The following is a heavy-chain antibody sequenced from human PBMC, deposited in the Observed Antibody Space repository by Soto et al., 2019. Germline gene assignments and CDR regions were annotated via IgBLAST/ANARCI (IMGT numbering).Heavy chain of an antibody. D-gene: IGHD2-15*01. V-gene: IGHV1-69*12. CDR2: IIPMFGTT. CDR1: GGTFSSYA. J-gene: IGHJ2*01. CDR3: ARVVTVVKSFHYWYFDL. Sequence: QVQLVQSGAEVKKPGSSVKVSCKASGGTFSSYAISWVRQAPGQGLEWMGGIIPMFGTTNYAQKFQGRVTITAVESTSTVYMELISLRFEDTVVYYCARVVTVVKSFHYWYFDLWGRGTLVTVSS.